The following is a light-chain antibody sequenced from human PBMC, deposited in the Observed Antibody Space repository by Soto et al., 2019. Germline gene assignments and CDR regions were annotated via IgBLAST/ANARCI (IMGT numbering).Light chain of an antibody. CDR3: QQSYSTPT. CDR1: QSISSY. V-gene: IGKV1-39*01. Sequence: DIQITQSPSSLSASVGDRVTITCRASQSISSYLNWYQQKPGKAPKLLIYAASSLQSGVPSRFSGSGSGTDFTLTISSLQPEDFATYYCQQSYSTPTVGQGTKVDSK. CDR2: AAS. J-gene: IGKJ1*01.